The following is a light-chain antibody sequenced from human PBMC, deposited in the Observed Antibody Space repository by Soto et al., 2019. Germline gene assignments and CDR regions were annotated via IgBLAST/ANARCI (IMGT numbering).Light chain of an antibody. Sequence: ALTPPTSASGARGQSVTISCTGTTHAIGGYDFVSWYQHHPRKARRLIIYEVVQRPSGVPDRFSGSKSGNTASLTVTGLQAADEADYFGKPYDGSNNYIFGRGTKV. CDR3: KPYDGSNNYI. J-gene: IGLJ6*01. CDR1: THAIGGYDF. V-gene: IGLV2-8*01. CDR2: EVV.